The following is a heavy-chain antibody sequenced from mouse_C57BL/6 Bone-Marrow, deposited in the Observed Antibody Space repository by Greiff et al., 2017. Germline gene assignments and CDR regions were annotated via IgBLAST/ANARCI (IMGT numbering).Heavy chain of an antibody. CDR1: GFTFSSYG. Sequence: EVQLKESGGDLVKPGGSLKLSCAASGFTFSSYGMSWVRQTPDKRLEWVATISSGGSYTYYPDSVKGRFTISRDNAKNTLYLQMSSLKSEDTAMYYCARHSSYPYYFDYWGQGTTLTVSS. D-gene: IGHD1-1*01. CDR3: ARHSSYPYYFDY. J-gene: IGHJ2*01. V-gene: IGHV5-6*01. CDR2: ISSGGSYT.